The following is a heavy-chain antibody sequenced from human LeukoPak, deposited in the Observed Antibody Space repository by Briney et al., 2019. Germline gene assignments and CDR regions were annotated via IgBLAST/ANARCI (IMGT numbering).Heavy chain of an antibody. Sequence: SETLSLTCTVSGGSISSGDYYWSWIRQPPGKGLEWIGYIYYSGSTYYNPPLKSRVTISVDTSKNQFSLKLSSVTAADTAVYYCARRRQAAGTWFWFDPWGQGTLVTVS. CDR3: ARRRQAAGTWFWFDP. CDR2: IYYSGST. D-gene: IGHD6-13*01. CDR1: GGSISSGDYY. V-gene: IGHV4-30-4*01. J-gene: IGHJ5*02.